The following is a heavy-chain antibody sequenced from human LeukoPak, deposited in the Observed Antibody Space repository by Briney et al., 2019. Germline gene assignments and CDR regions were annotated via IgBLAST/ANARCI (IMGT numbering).Heavy chain of an antibody. D-gene: IGHD5-18*01. CDR1: GGTFSSYA. J-gene: IGHJ4*02. Sequence: GASVKVSCKASGGTFSSYAISWVRQAPGQGLEWMGGIIPIFGTANYAQKFQGRVTITADESTSTAYMELSSLRSDDTAVYYCARVRSLQLWLLDVDYWGQGTLVTVSS. CDR3: ARVRSLQLWLLDVDY. CDR2: IIPIFGTA. V-gene: IGHV1-69*13.